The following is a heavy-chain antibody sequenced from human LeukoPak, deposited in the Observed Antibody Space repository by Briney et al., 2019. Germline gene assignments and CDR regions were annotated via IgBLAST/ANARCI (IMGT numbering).Heavy chain of an antibody. D-gene: IGHD3-10*01. CDR2: IIPIFSTA. Sequence: ASVKVSCKASGGTFSSYAISWVRQAPGQGLEWMGGIIPIFSTANYAQKFQGRVTITTDESTSTAYMELSSLRSEDTAVYYCATTGMVRGVITHRPSDYYYYMDVWGKGTTVTVSS. J-gene: IGHJ6*03. CDR1: GGTFSSYA. V-gene: IGHV1-69*05. CDR3: ATTGMVRGVITHRPSDYYYYMDV.